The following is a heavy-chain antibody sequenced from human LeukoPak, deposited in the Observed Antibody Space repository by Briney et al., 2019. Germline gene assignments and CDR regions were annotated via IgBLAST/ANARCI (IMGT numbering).Heavy chain of an antibody. J-gene: IGHJ4*02. CDR1: GVSITSYY. D-gene: IGHD6-13*01. CDR2: IYTSGST. Sequence: SETLSLTCTVSGVSITSYYWSWIRQPPGKGLEWIGYIYTSGSTNYNPSLKSRVTISVDTSKNQFSLKLISVTAADTAVYYCAIHVGTMIAAAIKSWGQGTLVTVSS. V-gene: IGHV4-4*09. CDR3: AIHVGTMIAAAIKS.